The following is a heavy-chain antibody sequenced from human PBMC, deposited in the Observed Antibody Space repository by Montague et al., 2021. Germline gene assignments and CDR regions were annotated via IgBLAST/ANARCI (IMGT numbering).Heavy chain of an antibody. Sequence: SLRLSCAASGFTFSSYWMHWVRQAPGKGLVWVSRINSDGSNTGYADSVKGRFTVSRENAKNTLYLQMNNLRAEDTAVYYCASHPYNGNSLLDYWGQGTLVTVSS. J-gene: IGHJ4*02. CDR2: INSDGSNT. V-gene: IGHV3-74*01. CDR1: GFTFSSYW. D-gene: IGHD1-7*01. CDR3: ASHPYNGNSLLDY.